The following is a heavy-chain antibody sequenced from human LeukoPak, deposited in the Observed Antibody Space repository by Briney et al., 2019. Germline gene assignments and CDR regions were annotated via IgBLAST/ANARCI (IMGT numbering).Heavy chain of an antibody. V-gene: IGHV3-9*01. Sequence: GGSLRLSCAASGFTFDDYAMHWVRQAPGKGLEWVSGISWNSGSIGYADSVKGRFTISRDNAKNSLYLQMNSLRAEDTALYYCAKDVYGSGGQGWFDPWGQGTLVTVSS. CDR2: ISWNSGSI. CDR3: AKDVYGSGGQGWFDP. D-gene: IGHD3-10*01. CDR1: GFTFDDYA. J-gene: IGHJ5*02.